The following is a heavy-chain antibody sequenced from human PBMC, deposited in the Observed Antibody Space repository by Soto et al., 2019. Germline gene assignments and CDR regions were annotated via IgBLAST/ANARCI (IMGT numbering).Heavy chain of an antibody. CDR2: ISYDGSNK. CDR1: GFTFSSYA. J-gene: IGHJ4*02. CDR3: ARAYPNPDSSSCYLFDY. D-gene: IGHD6-13*01. Sequence: GGSLRLSCAASGFTFSSYAMHWVRQAPGKGLEWVAVISYDGSNKYYADSVKGRFTISRDNSKNTLYLQMNSLRAEDTAVYYCARAYPNPDSSSCYLFDYWGQGTLVTVSS. V-gene: IGHV3-30-3*01.